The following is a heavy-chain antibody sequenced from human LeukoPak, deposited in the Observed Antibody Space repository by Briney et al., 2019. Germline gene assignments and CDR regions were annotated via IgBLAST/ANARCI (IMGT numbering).Heavy chain of an antibody. D-gene: IGHD2-2*01. V-gene: IGHV4-30-4*01. Sequence: PSQTLSLTCTVSGGSISSSDYYWSWIRQPPGKGLEWIGYIYYSGNTYYNPSLKSRVTISVDTSKNQFSLKLSSVTAADTAVYYCARETLPNCSSTSCYRSGIDYWGQGTLVTVSS. CDR1: GGSISSSDYY. CDR2: IYYSGNT. CDR3: ARETLPNCSSTSCYRSGIDY. J-gene: IGHJ4*02.